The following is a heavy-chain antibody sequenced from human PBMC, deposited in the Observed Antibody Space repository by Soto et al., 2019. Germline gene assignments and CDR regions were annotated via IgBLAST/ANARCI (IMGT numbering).Heavy chain of an antibody. CDR2: IYSGGNA. V-gene: IGHV3-66*01. J-gene: IGHJ4*02. Sequence: GGSLRLSCAASGFTVSSNYMSWVRQAPGKGLEWVSLIYSGGNAYYADSVKGRFTISRDNSKNTLSLQMNSLRAEDTAVYYCAKRVAPPYYFDYWGQGTLVTAPQ. CDR1: GFTVSSNY. CDR3: AKRVAPPYYFDY.